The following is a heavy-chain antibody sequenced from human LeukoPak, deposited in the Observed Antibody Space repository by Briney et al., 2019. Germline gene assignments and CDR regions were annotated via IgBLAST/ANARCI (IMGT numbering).Heavy chain of an antibody. CDR3: ARGGRGYSYALYYFDY. CDR1: GFTFSSYG. J-gene: IGHJ4*02. V-gene: IGHV3-33*01. Sequence: GGSLRLSCAASGFTFSSYGMHWVRQAPGKGLEWVAAIWYDGSNKYYADSVKGRFTISRDNSKNTLYLQMNSLRAEDTAVYYCARGGRGYSYALYYFDYWGQGTLVTVSS. D-gene: IGHD5-18*01. CDR2: IWYDGSNK.